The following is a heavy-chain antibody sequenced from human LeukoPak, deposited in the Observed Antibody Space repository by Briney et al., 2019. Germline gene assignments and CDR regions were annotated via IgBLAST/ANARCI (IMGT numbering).Heavy chain of an antibody. CDR2: VNNDGDRT. D-gene: IGHD2-2*01. J-gene: IGHJ3*01. V-gene: IGHV3-23*01. CDR3: EIEANTMPRKAFHV. Sequence: PGRSLRLPCVVSGFTFTTYDMSWVRQAPGKGLESISGVNNDGDRTFYADSVEGRFTISRDTSNNTLYLQMSSMRAEDTALYYYEIEANTMPRKAFHVWGQGTMVTISS. CDR1: GFTFTTYD.